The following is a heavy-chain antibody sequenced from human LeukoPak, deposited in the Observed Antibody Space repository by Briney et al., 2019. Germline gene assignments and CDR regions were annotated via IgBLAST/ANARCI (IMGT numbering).Heavy chain of an antibody. V-gene: IGHV3-23*01. CDR3: AKGGQLEPFDY. CDR2: ISGSGGTT. J-gene: IGHJ4*02. CDR1: GFTFSSYA. Sequence: GGSLRLSCATSGFTFSSYALSWVRQAPGKGLEWVSSISGSGGTTYYADSVKGRFTISRDNSKNTLYLQMNSLRAEDTAIYYCAKGGQLEPFDYWGQGTLVTVSS. D-gene: IGHD6-13*01.